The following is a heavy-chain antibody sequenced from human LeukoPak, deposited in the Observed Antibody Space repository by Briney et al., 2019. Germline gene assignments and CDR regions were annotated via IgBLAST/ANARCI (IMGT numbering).Heavy chain of an antibody. V-gene: IGHV4-59*08. Sequence: SETLSLTCTVSGGSISSYYWSWIRQPPGKGLEWIGYISYSGSTNYNPSLKSRATISVDTSKNQFSLKLNSVTAADTAVYYCARHAYYDFWSGYYSSYYYYYGMDVWGQGTTVTVSS. D-gene: IGHD3-3*01. CDR2: ISYSGST. J-gene: IGHJ6*02. CDR1: GGSISSYY. CDR3: ARHAYYDFWSGYYSSYYYYYGMDV.